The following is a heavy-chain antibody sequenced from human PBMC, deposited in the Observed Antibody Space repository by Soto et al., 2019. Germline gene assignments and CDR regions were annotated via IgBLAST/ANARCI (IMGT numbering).Heavy chain of an antibody. CDR2: IYYSGST. V-gene: IGHV4-39*01. J-gene: IGHJ4*02. Sequence: SETLSLTCTVSGGSISSSSYYWGWIRQPPGKGLEWIGSIYYSGSTYYNPSLKSRVTISVDTSKNQFSLKLSSVTAADTAVYYCTPLIAAAGSFDYWGQGTLVTV. CDR1: GGSISSSSYY. D-gene: IGHD6-13*01. CDR3: TPLIAAAGSFDY.